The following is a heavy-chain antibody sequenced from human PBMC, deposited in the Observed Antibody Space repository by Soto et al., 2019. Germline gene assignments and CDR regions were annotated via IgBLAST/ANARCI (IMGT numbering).Heavy chain of an antibody. CDR1: GFIFSAHW. Sequence: EVQLVESGGGLVQPGGSLRLSCGTSGFIFSAHWMAWVRQAPGKGLEWVANINQDGSETNFVDSVKGRFTISRDNARNSVYLQMNRLRAEDTAVYYCARALVNGGDDWGQGTLVTVSS. CDR2: INQDGSET. CDR3: ARALVNGGDD. V-gene: IGHV3-7*01. D-gene: IGHD2-8*02. J-gene: IGHJ4*02.